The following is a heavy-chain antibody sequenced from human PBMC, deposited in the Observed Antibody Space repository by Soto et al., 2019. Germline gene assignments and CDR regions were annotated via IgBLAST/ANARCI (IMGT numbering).Heavy chain of an antibody. CDR3: ARSQVRSTSLEIYYYYYYGMDV. V-gene: IGHV1-69*01. CDR1: GGTFGSYA. Sequence: QVQLVQSGAEVKKPGSSVKVSCKASGGTFGSYAISWVRQAPGQGLEWMGGIIPIPGTANYAQKFQGRVTIAADDSTSTAYMELSSLRSEDTAVYYCARSQVRSTSLEIYYYYYYGMDVWGQGTTVTVSS. D-gene: IGHD2-2*01. CDR2: IIPIPGTA. J-gene: IGHJ6*02.